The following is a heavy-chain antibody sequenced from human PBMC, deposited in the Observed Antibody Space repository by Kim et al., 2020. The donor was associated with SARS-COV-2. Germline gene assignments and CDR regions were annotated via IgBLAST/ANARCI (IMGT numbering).Heavy chain of an antibody. CDR3: ARDYGGGWFDP. J-gene: IGHJ5*02. D-gene: IGHD1-26*01. Sequence: YYPGSVKGRFTISRENAKNSLYLQMNSLRAGDTAVYYCARDYGGGWFDPWGQGTLVTVSS. V-gene: IGHV3-13*01.